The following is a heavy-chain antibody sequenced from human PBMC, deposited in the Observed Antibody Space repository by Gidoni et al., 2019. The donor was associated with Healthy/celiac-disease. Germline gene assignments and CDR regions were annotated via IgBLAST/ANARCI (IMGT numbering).Heavy chain of an antibody. J-gene: IGHJ4*02. CDR1: GYRFCSYW. D-gene: IGHD3-22*01. CDR3: WFHYDSSGYFFDY. CDR2: MDPSDSHT. V-gene: IGHV5-10-1*03. Sequence: VQRVQSGDEVEKAGESRRLPCKGSGYRFCSYWISWLRQMPGIGLEWRRRMDPSDSHTTDSPSFQCHVTISASKSIITSYLQWSSLKASDTALYSCWFHYDSSGYFFDYWGQGTLVTVSS.